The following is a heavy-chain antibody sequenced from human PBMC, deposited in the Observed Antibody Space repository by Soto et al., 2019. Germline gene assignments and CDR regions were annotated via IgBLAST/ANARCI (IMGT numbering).Heavy chain of an antibody. D-gene: IGHD3-16*01. Sequence: QVQLQESGPGLVKPSETLSLTCTVSGGYISRYFWSWIRQPPGKGLQWIGHIYYSGSTDYNPSLKGRVAISVDASKTHFSLRLNSVTAADAAVYYCATYDSPHYYMDVWGKGTTVTVSS. CDR1: GGYISRYF. V-gene: IGHV4-59*13. CDR2: IYYSGST. J-gene: IGHJ6*03. CDR3: ATYDSPHYYMDV.